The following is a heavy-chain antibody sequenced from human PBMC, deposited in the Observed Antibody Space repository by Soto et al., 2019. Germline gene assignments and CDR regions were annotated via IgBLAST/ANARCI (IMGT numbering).Heavy chain of an antibody. CDR2: IYTSGST. D-gene: IGHD3-22*01. J-gene: IGHJ6*02. CDR1: GGSISSYY. V-gene: IGHV4-4*07. CDR3: ARGTRYYDSSGYYHYYYYYGMDV. Sequence: SETLSLTCTVSGGSISSYYWSWIRQPAGKGLEWIGRIYTSGSTNYNPSLKSRVTMSVDTSKNQFSLKLSSVTAADTAVYYCARGTRYYDSSGYYHYYYYYGMDVWGQGTTVTVSS.